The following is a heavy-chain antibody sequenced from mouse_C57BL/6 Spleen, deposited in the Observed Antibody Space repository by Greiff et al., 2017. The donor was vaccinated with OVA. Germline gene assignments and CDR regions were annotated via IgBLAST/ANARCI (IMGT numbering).Heavy chain of an antibody. CDR2: IYPRSGNT. D-gene: IGHD2-5*01. CDR3: ARRDAYYSNPY. Sequence: VQGVESGAELARPGASVKLSCKASGYTFTSYGISWVKQRTGQGLEWIGEIYPRSGNTYYNEKFKGKATLTADKSSSTAYMELRSLTSEDSAVYFCARRDAYYSNPYWGQGTSVTVSS. CDR1: GYTFTSYG. V-gene: IGHV1-81*01. J-gene: IGHJ4*01.